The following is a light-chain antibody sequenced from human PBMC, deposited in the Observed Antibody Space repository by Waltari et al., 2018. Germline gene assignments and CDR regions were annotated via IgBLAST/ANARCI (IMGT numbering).Light chain of an antibody. CDR2: KDS. CDR3: YSAADNNLV. Sequence: SSELTQPSSVSVSPGQTARITCSGDVLATKFARWFQQKPGQAPVLVIYKDSERPSGIPERFSGSSSGTTVTLTISGAQVEDEADYYCYSAADNNLVFGGGTKLTVL. V-gene: IGLV3-27*01. CDR1: VLATKF. J-gene: IGLJ2*01.